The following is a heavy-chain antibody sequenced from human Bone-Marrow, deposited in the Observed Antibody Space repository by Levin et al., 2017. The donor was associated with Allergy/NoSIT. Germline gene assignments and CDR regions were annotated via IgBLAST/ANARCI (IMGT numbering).Heavy chain of an antibody. D-gene: IGHD4-17*01. CDR2: IYYSGST. CDR3: ARTFYGDYRGPRYYYYYYYMDV. J-gene: IGHJ6*03. V-gene: IGHV4-59*01. CDR1: GGSISSYY. Sequence: SETLSLTCTVSGGSISSYYWSWIRQPPGKGLEWIGYIYYSGSTNYNPSLKSRVTISVDTSKNQFSLKLSSVTAADTAVYYCARTFYGDYRGPRYYYYYYYMDVWGKGTTVTVSS.